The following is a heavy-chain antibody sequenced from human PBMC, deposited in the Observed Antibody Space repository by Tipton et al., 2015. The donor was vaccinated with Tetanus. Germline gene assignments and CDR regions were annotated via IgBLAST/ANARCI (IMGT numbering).Heavy chain of an antibody. CDR3: AKRGEARANWFDP. Sequence: SLRLSCAASGFTFSFYWMNWVRQAPGKGLEWVSSISNSGGYKYYPESVKGRFTSSRDNAKNSLYLQMNTLRDDDTAVYFCAKRGEARANWFDPWGQGTLVTVSS. CDR2: ISNSGGYK. D-gene: IGHD2-21*01. CDR1: GFTFSFYW. J-gene: IGHJ5*02. V-gene: IGHV3-21*01.